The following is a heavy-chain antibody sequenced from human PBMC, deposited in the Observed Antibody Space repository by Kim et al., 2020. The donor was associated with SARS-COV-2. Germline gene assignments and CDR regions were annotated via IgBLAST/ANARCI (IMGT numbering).Heavy chain of an antibody. D-gene: IGHD3-22*01. CDR2: ISAYNGNT. CDR3: ARGRYYYDSSGYYWVNGMDV. CDR1: GYTFTSYG. Sequence: ASVKVSCKASGYTFTSYGISWVRQAPGQGLEWMGWISAYNGNTNYAQKLQGRVTMTTDTSTSTAYMELRSLRSDDTAVYYCARGRYYYDSSGYYWVNGMDVWGQGTTVTVSS. V-gene: IGHV1-18*04. J-gene: IGHJ6*02.